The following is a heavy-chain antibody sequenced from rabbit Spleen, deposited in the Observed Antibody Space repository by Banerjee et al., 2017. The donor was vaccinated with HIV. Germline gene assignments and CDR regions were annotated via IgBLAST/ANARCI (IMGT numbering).Heavy chain of an antibody. J-gene: IGHJ4*01. CDR2: IDPVFGIT. Sequence: QLVESGGGLVRPEGSLKLSCTASGFTLSSYYMNWVRQAPGKGLEWIGYIDPVFGITYYANWVNGRFSISRENAQNTLYLQLNSLTAADTATYFCVRDLGYDDDSEKGYFNLWGPGTLVTVS. D-gene: IGHD2-1*01. CDR1: GFTLSSYY. CDR3: VRDLGYDDDSEKGYFNL. V-gene: IGHV1S7*01.